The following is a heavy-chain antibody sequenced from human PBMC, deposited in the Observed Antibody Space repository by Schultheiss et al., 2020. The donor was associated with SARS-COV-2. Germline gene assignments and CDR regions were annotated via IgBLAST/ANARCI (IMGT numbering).Heavy chain of an antibody. CDR3: AREYTYGYPDYMDV. J-gene: IGHJ6*03. CDR2: ISGSGGST. CDR1: GFTFSSYA. Sequence: GESLKISCAASGFTFSSYAMSWVRQAPGKGLEWVSTISGSGGSTYYADSVKGRFTISRDNSKNTLYLQMNSLRAEDTAVYYCAREYTYGYPDYMDVWGKGTTVTVSS. V-gene: IGHV3-23*01. D-gene: IGHD5-18*01.